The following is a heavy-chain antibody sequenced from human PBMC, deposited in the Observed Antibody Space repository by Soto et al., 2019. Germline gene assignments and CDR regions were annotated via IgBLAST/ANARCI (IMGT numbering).Heavy chain of an antibody. CDR2: IHHSGST. CDR1: GGSISSSNR. V-gene: IGHV4-4*02. J-gene: IGHJ5*02. Sequence: SETLSLTCAVSGGSISSSNRWNWVRQPPGKGLEWIGEIHHSGSTNYNPSLKSRVTISVDKSKNQFSLKLNSVTAADTAVYYCARVRQGCSSTSCYFDPWGQGTLVTVSS. D-gene: IGHD2-2*01. CDR3: ARVRQGCSSTSCYFDP.